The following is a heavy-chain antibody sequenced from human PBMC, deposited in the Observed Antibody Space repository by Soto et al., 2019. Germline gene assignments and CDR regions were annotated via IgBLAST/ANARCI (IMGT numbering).Heavy chain of an antibody. CDR2: IDPIVGNT. CDR1: GYTFTTYH. J-gene: IGHJ1*01. Sequence: QVQLVQSGAEVKEPGASVKISCKASGYTFTTYHIHWVRQAPGQGLDWMGMIDPIVGNTGYARKLKDMVAMTRDTSTGTAYLEVNRLRFYDTAMYFCVRGYCTPSASCEGDFQHWGHGTLVTVSS. CDR3: VRGYCTPSASCEGDFQH. V-gene: IGHV1-46*01. D-gene: IGHD2-8*01.